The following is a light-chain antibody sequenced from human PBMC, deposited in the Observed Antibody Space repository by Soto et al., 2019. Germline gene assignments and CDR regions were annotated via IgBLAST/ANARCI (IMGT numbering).Light chain of an antibody. CDR1: SSDIGGYNF. V-gene: IGLV2-23*02. Sequence: QSVLTQPASVSGSPGQSITISCTGTSSDIGGYNFVSWYQHHPGKAPKLMIYEVNNRPSGVSSRFSGSKSGNTASLTISGLRAEDEAHYHCCSYAGSRTFVFGGGTKLTVL. CDR3: CSYAGSRTFV. J-gene: IGLJ2*01. CDR2: EVN.